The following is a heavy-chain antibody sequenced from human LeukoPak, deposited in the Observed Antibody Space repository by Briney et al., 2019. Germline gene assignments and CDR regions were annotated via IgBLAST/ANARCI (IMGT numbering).Heavy chain of an antibody. Sequence: GGSLRLSCAASGFTVSSNYMSWVRQAPGKGLEWVSVIYSGGSTYYADSVKGRFTISRDNSKNTLYLQMNSLRAEDTAVYYCARDGVTVTYYYYMDVWGKGTTVTVSS. CDR1: GFTVSSNY. J-gene: IGHJ6*03. V-gene: IGHV3-53*01. D-gene: IGHD4-11*01. CDR2: IYSGGST. CDR3: ARDGVTVTYYYYMDV.